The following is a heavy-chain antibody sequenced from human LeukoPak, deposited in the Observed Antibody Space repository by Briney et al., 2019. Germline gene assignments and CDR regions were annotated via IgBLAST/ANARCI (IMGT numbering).Heavy chain of an antibody. D-gene: IGHD5-12*01. CDR1: GYTFTSYD. CDR2: MNTNSGNT. J-gene: IGHJ4*02. Sequence: WASVKVSCKASGYTFTSYDINWVRQATGLGIEWMGWMNTNSGNTGYAQKFQGRATMTRNNPISTAYMDLSSLRSEDTAGYYCARGGYSGYDFGYWGQGTLVTVSS. CDR3: ARGGYSGYDFGY. V-gene: IGHV1-8*01.